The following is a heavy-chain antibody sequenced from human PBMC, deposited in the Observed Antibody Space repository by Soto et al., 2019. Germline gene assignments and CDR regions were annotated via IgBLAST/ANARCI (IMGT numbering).Heavy chain of an antibody. D-gene: IGHD3-3*02. J-gene: IGHJ2*01. CDR2: ISGSGGST. V-gene: IGHV3-23*01. Sequence: GGSLRLSCASSVFTFSSYAMSCVRHAPGKWLEWVSAISGSGGSTYYADSVKGQFTISRDNSKNTLYLQMNSLRAEDTAVYYCATQISNHWYFDLWGRGTLDNLSS. CDR1: VFTFSSYA. CDR3: ATQISNHWYFDL.